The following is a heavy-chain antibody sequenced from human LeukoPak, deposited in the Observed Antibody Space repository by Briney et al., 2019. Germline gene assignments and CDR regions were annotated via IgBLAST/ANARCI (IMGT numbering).Heavy chain of an antibody. CDR3: AKDHYKIAAAARGGFDS. Sequence: GGSLRLSCAGSGFTFNNFAMNWVRQAPGKGLEWVSSIAGSGGSSHYADSVKGRFTISRDNSKNTVYLEMTSLRAEDTAIYYRAKDHYKIAAAARGGFDSWGLGALVTVSS. D-gene: IGHD6-13*01. CDR2: IAGSGGSS. CDR1: GFTFNNFA. J-gene: IGHJ4*02. V-gene: IGHV3-23*01.